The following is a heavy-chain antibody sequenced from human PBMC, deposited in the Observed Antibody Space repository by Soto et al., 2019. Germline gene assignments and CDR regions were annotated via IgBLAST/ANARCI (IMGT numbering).Heavy chain of an antibody. CDR3: ATGNVDSMLEY. CDR2: MFHSGGA. CDR1: DGSISTYDW. Sequence: QVQLHDSGPGLVKPSETLSLTCVVSDGSISTYDWWTCVRQPPGKCLEWIGKMFHSGGADYSPSLKSRVTISADSSKNHFSLRLTAVTAADTAVYYCATGNVDSMLEYWGQGTQVAVSS. J-gene: IGHJ4*02. V-gene: IGHV4-4*02. D-gene: IGHD3-3*01.